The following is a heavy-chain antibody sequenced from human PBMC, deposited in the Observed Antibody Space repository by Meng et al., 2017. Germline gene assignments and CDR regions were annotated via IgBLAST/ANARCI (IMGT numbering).Heavy chain of an antibody. CDR1: GFTVSSYR. D-gene: IGHD3/OR15-3a*01. J-gene: IGHJ4*02. Sequence: GESLKISCAASGFTVSSYRMSWVRQAPGKGLEWVSVIYSGGSTYYADSVKGRFTISRDNSKNTLYLQMHSLRTEDTDVYYCEKDGGLATFDYWGQGTLVTVSS. CDR3: EKDGGLATFDY. CDR2: IYSGGST. V-gene: IGHV3-53*01.